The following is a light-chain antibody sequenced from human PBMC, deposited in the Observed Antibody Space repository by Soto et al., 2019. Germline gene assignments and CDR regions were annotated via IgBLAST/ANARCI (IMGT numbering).Light chain of an antibody. J-gene: IGLJ3*02. V-gene: IGLV1-51*02. Sequence: QSVLTQPPSVYAAPGQKVTISCSGSSSNIGNNYVSWYQQLPGTPPKLLIYENNKRPAGIPDRFSGSKSGTSATLGTTGLQSGDEADYYCGTWDSSRSAWVFGGGTKVNVL. CDR1: SSNIGNNY. CDR2: ENN. CDR3: GTWDSSRSAWV.